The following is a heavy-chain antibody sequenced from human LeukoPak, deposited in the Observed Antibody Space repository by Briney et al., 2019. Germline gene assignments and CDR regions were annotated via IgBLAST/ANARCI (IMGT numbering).Heavy chain of an antibody. D-gene: IGHD3-10*01. J-gene: IGHJ6*02. CDR2: IIPNFGTT. Sequence: SVKVSCKASGGTFTSYAISWVRQAPGQGLEWMGGIIPNFGTTNYAQKFQGRVTITADESTSTAYMELSSLRSEDTAVYYCAYYYGSGSYYYGMDVWGQGTTVTVSS. CDR3: AYYYGSGSYYYGMDV. V-gene: IGHV1-69*13. CDR1: GGTFTSYA.